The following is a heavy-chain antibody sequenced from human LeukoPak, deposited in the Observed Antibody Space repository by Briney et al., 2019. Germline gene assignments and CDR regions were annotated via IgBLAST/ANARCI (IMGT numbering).Heavy chain of an antibody. CDR2: IKQDGTDK. CDR3: ARGRLVLRRYFSYYMDV. J-gene: IGHJ6*03. V-gene: IGHV3-7*01. CDR1: GFTFSSYW. D-gene: IGHD6-19*01. Sequence: PGGSLRLSCAASGFTFSSYWMSWVRQAPGKGLEWVANIKQDGTDKYYVDSVKGRFTISRDNAKNSLYLQMNSLRADDTAVYYCARGRLVLRRYFSYYMDVWGKGTTVIVSS.